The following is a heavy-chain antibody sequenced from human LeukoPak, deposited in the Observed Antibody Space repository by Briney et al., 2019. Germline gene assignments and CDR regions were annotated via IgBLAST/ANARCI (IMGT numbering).Heavy chain of an antibody. CDR3: AKRYYYGSGSYDY. CDR2: ISGSGGTT. Sequence: GGSLRLSCAASGFTFSSYAMSWVRQAPGKGLEWVSSISGSGGTTYYADSVKGRFTISRDNSKNTLFLQMNSLRAEDTAVYYCAKRYYYGSGSYDYWGQGTLVTFSS. J-gene: IGHJ4*02. D-gene: IGHD3-10*01. V-gene: IGHV3-23*01. CDR1: GFTFSSYA.